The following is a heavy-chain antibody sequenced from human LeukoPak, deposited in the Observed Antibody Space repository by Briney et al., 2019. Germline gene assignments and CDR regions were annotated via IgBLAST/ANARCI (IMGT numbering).Heavy chain of an antibody. V-gene: IGHV1-2*02. J-gene: IGHJ5*02. Sequence: ASVKVSCKASGYTFTGYYMHWVRQAPGQGLEWMVWINPNSGGTNYAQKFQGRVTMTRDMSTSTDYMELSRLRSEDTAVYYCARDNSVEDTAWWFDPWGQGTLVTVSS. CDR3: ARDNSVEDTAWWFDP. CDR1: GYTFTGYY. D-gene: IGHD4-23*01. CDR2: INPNSGGT.